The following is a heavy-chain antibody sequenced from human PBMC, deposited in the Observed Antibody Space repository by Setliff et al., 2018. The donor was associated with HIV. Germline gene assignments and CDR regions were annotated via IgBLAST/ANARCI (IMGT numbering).Heavy chain of an antibody. D-gene: IGHD1-1*01. V-gene: IGHV4-59*08. CDR2: IYYSGST. Sequence: SETVSLTCTVSGGSISSFYWSWIRQPPGKGLEWIGYIYYSGSTSYNPSLKSRVTISVDTSKTQFSLKLSSVTAADTAVYYCARHAPRNHDLAGVFYPYYMDVWGKGTTVTVSS. CDR1: GGSISSFY. CDR3: ARHAPRNHDLAGVFYPYYMDV. J-gene: IGHJ6*03.